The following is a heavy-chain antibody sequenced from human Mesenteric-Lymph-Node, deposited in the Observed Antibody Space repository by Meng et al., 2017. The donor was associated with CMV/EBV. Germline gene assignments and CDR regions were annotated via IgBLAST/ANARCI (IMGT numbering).Heavy chain of an antibody. CDR2: INGDGSIT. CDR3: ANFGAGFSSGWYPSDY. J-gene: IGHJ4*02. Sequence: GGSLRLSCAASGFTFSNYWMHWVRQAPGKGLLWVSRINGDGSITTYAGSVKGRFTISRDNSKNTLYLQMNSLRAEDTAVYYCANFGAGFSSGWYPSDYWGQGTLVTVSS. CDR1: GFTFSNYW. D-gene: IGHD6-19*01. V-gene: IGHV3-74*01.